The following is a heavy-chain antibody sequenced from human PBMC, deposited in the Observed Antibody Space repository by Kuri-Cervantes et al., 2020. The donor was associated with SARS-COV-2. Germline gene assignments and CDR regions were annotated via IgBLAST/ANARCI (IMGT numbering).Heavy chain of an antibody. J-gene: IGHJ6*02. CDR2: IYSGGST. D-gene: IGHD3-3*01. CDR3: ARSPYDFWSGYYTGYYYYYGMDV. CDR1: GFTFSSYA. V-gene: IGHV3-66*01. Sequence: GESLKISCAASGFTFSSYAMSWVRQAPGKGLEWVSVIYSGGSTYYADSVKGRFTISRDNSKNTLYLQMNSLRAEDTAVYYCARSPYDFWSGYYTGYYYYYGMDVWGQGTTVTVSS.